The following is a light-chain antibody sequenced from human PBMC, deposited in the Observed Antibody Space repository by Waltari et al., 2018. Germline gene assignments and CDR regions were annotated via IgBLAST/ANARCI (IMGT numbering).Light chain of an antibody. CDR1: NMGRKS. CDR2: YDS. J-gene: IGLJ2*01. V-gene: IGLV3-21*04. CDR3: QVWDSSSDHVV. Sequence: SYVLTQPHSESVAPGKTARITCGGKNMGRKSVHWYQQKPGQAPVWVIYYDSDRPSGIPERFSGTKSGNTATLTISRAEAGDEADYYCQVWDSSSDHVVFGGGTKLTVL.